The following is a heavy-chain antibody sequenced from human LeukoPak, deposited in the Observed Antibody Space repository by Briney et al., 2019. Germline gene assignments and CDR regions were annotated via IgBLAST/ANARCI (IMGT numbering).Heavy chain of an antibody. D-gene: IGHD3-10*01. V-gene: IGHV3-74*01. CDR3: ARERGSGSYGYYYHIDV. CDR2: INSDGSST. CDR1: GFTFSSYW. J-gene: IGHJ6*03. Sequence: PGGSLRLSCAASGFTFSSYWMHWVRQAPGKGLVWVSRINSDGSSTNYADSVKGRFTISRDNAKNTLYMQMNSLTAEDTAVYYCARERGSGSYGYYYHIDVWGKGTTVTVSS.